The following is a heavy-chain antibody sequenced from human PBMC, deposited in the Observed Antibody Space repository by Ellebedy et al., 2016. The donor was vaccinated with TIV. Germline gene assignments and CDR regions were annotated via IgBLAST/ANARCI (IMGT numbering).Heavy chain of an antibody. D-gene: IGHD3-22*01. Sequence: ASVKVSXXASGYTFSTYGITWVRQAPGQGLEWMGWISTYNGNTNYAQKLQGRVTMTTDISTNIAYMELRSLKSDDTAVYYCARDPIYYDSSGYRSQTRFDYWGQGTLVTVSS. CDR2: ISTYNGNT. J-gene: IGHJ4*02. CDR3: ARDPIYYDSSGYRSQTRFDY. CDR1: GYTFSTYG. V-gene: IGHV1-18*01.